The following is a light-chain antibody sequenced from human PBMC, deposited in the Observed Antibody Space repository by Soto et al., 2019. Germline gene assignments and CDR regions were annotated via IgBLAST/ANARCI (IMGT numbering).Light chain of an antibody. CDR1: SSDDGGYNY. V-gene: IGLV2-14*01. CDR2: EVS. CDR3: SSYTSSSIDYV. J-gene: IGLJ1*01. Sequence: QSALTQPASVSGYPGQSIAISCTGTSSDDGGYNYVSWYQQHPGKAPNLMIYEVSNRPSGVSNRFSGSKSGNTASLTISGLQAEDEADYYCSSYTSSSIDYVFGTGTKLTVL.